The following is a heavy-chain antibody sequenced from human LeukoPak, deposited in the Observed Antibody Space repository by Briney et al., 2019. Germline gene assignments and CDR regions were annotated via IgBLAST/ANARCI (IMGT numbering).Heavy chain of an antibody. D-gene: IGHD1-26*01. CDR2: IKSKASGGTI. Sequence: GGSLRLSCAPSGFTFKNAWMNWVRQAPGKGPEWVGRIKSKASGGTIDYAAPVKGRFTISRDDSNNVLYLQMNSLKTEDTGVCYCTKDRPYSGSRNFDYWGQGTLVTVSS. CDR1: GFTFKNAW. J-gene: IGHJ4*02. V-gene: IGHV3-15*01. CDR3: TKDRPYSGSRNFDY.